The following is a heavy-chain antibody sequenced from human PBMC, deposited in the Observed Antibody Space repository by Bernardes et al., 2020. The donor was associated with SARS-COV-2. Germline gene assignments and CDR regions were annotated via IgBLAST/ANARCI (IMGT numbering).Heavy chain of an antibody. J-gene: IGHJ4*02. CDR1: GFTFSSYA. Sequence: GGSLRLSCAASGFTFSSYAMHWVRQSPGKGLEWVAVISYDGNNKYYADSVKGRFTVSRDNSKKTLNLQMNSLRAEDTALYYCAKDRVGRDDSSSSLDYWGQGTLVTVSS. V-gene: IGHV3-30-3*01. D-gene: IGHD6-6*01. CDR2: ISYDGNNK. CDR3: AKDRVGRDDSSSSLDY.